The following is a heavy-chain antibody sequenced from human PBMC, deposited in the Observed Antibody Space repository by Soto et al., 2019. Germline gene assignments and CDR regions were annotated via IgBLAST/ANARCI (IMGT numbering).Heavy chain of an antibody. V-gene: IGHV1-8*01. J-gene: IGHJ6*03. CDR1: GYTFTSYD. CDR3: ASLLSFSSPNAPYYYYMDV. CDR2: MNPNSGNT. D-gene: IGHD6-13*01. Sequence: ASVKVSCKASGYTFTSYDINWVRQATGQGLEWMGWMNPNSGNTGYAQKFQGRVTMTRNTSISTAYMELSSLRSEDTAVYYCASLLSFSSPNAPYYYYMDVWGKGTTVTVSS.